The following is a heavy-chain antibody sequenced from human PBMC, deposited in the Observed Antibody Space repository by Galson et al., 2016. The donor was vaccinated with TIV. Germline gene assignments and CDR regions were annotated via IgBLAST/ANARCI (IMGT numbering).Heavy chain of an antibody. CDR1: GFTFDDHA. D-gene: IGHD6-13*01. CDR2: ISWNSALI. V-gene: IGHV3-9*01. Sequence: LRLSCATSGFTFDDHAMHWVRQPPGEGLEWLAGISWNSALIHYAESVKGRFTISRDKDKKSLYLQMNSLRPEDTALYYCVNVRAASGPGEFDDWGQGTRVT. J-gene: IGHJ4*02. CDR3: VNVRAASGPGEFDD.